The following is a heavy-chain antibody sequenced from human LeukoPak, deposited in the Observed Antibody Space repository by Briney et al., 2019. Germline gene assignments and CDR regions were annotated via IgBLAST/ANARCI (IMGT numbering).Heavy chain of an antibody. CDR3: ASGPHYYDSSGQSLVGDY. V-gene: IGHV1-18*01. CDR2: ISAYNGNT. J-gene: IGHJ4*02. CDR1: GYTFTSYG. Sequence: ASVKVSCKASGYTFTSYGISWVRQAPGQGLEWMGWISAYNGNTNYAQKLQGRVTMTTDTSTSTAYMELRSLRSEDTAVYYCASGPHYYDSSGQSLVGDYWGQGTLVTVSS. D-gene: IGHD3-22*01.